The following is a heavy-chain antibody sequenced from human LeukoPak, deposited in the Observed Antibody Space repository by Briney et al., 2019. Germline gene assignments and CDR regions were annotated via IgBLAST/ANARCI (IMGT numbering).Heavy chain of an antibody. J-gene: IGHJ5*02. CDR3: ARADSVLLPLFDP. D-gene: IGHD2-15*01. CDR1: GGTFSSYA. Sequence: ASVKVSCKASGGTFSSYAISWARQAPGQGLEWMGGIIPIFGTANYAQKFQGRVTITADESTSTAYMELSSLRSEDMAVYYCARADSVLLPLFDPWGQGTLVTVSS. CDR2: IIPIFGTA. V-gene: IGHV1-69*13.